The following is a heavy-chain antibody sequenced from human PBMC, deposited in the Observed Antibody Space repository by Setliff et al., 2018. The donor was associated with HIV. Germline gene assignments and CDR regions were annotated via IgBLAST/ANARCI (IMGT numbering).Heavy chain of an antibody. V-gene: IGHV4-34*01. CDR1: GGSFSGYY. CDR2: VTHSGRT. CDR3: VKARVDGDYYYYYYMDV. Sequence: SETLSLTCAVYGGSFSGYYWSWIRQPPGKGLEWIGEVTHSGRTNYNPSLESRVTTSVDTSKKQSSLRLTSVTAADTAVYYCVKARVDGDYYYYYYMDVWGKGTTVTVSS. J-gene: IGHJ6*03. D-gene: IGHD4-17*01.